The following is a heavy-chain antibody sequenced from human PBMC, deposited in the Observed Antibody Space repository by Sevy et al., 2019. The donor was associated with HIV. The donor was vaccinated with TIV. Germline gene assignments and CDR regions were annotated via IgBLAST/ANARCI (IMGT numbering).Heavy chain of an antibody. V-gene: IGHV3-11*01. D-gene: IGHD6-13*01. J-gene: IGHJ4*02. Sequence: GGSLRLSCAASGFTFSDYYMSWIRQAPGKGLEWVSYISSSGSTIYYADSVKGRFTISRDNAKNSRYLQMNSLRAEDTAVDYCARESPIAAAGTLGWGQGTLVTVSS. CDR1: GFTFSDYY. CDR2: ISSSGSTI. CDR3: ARESPIAAAGTLG.